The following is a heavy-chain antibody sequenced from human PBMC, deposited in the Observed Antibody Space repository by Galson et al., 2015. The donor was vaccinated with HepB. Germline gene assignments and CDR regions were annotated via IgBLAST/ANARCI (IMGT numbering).Heavy chain of an antibody. Sequence: SVKVSCKASGFPFDRYYFYWVRQAPGQGLEWLGWVSSYSGNTDYVHRLQGRLTMTTDTSATAAYMELRSLRPDDTAVYYCARGDTFYNPWYFEFWGQGTLLTVSS. CDR2: VSSYSGNT. V-gene: IGHV1-18*04. D-gene: IGHD3-3*02. J-gene: IGHJ4*02. CDR3: ARGDTFYNPWYFEF. CDR1: GFPFDRYY.